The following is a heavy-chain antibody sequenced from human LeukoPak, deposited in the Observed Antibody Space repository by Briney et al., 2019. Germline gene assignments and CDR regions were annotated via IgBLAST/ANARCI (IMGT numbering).Heavy chain of an antibody. J-gene: IGHJ6*03. Sequence: SETLSLTCTVSGGSISSGSYYWSWIRQPAGKGLEWIGRIYTSGSTHYNPSLKSRVTISVDTSKNQFSLKLSSVTAADTAVYYCASTKPGYSSGWPRNYYYYYMDVWGKGTTVTVSS. CDR2: IYTSGST. V-gene: IGHV4-61*02. CDR1: GGSISSGSYY. CDR3: ASTKPGYSSGWPRNYYYYYMDV. D-gene: IGHD6-19*01.